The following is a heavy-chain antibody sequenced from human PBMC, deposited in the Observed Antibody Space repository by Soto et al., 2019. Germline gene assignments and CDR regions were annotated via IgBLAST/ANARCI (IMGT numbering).Heavy chain of an antibody. Sequence: QVQLVESGGGVVQPGRSLRLFCAASGFTFSSYGMHWVRQAPGKGLEWVAVISYDGSNKYYADSVKGRFTISRDNSKNTLYLQMNSLRAEDTAVYYCAKDASSSWYHWGQGTLVTVSS. V-gene: IGHV3-30*18. CDR1: GFTFSSYG. CDR3: AKDASSSWYH. J-gene: IGHJ5*02. D-gene: IGHD6-13*01. CDR2: ISYDGSNK.